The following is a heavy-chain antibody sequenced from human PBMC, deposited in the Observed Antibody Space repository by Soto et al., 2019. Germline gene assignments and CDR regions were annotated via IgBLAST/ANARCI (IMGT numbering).Heavy chain of an antibody. CDR3: AILTIFYRESLQAYFDY. V-gene: IGHV4-39*01. D-gene: IGHD3-3*01. J-gene: IGHJ4*02. CDR1: GGSISSSSYY. Sequence: PSETLSLTCPVSGGSISSSSYYWGWIRQPPGKGLEWIGSIYYSGSTYYNPSLKSRVTISVDTSKNQFSLKLSSVTAADTAVYYCAILTIFYRESLQAYFDYWGQGTLVSV. CDR2: IYYSGST.